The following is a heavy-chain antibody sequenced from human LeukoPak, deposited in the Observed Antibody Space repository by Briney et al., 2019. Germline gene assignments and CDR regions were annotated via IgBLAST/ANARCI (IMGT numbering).Heavy chain of an antibody. V-gene: IGHV3-30*02. CDR2: IRYDGRNK. Sequence: GGSLRLSCAASGFTFSSYGMHWVRQAPGKGLEWVAFIRYDGRNKYYADSVKGRFTISRDKSKNTLYLQMNSLRAEDTAVYYCAKDEGSWYAVDYWGQGTLVTVSS. CDR3: AKDEGSWYAVDY. D-gene: IGHD6-13*01. J-gene: IGHJ4*02. CDR1: GFTFSSYG.